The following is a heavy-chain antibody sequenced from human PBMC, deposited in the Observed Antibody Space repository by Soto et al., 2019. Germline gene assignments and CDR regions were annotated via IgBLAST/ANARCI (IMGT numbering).Heavy chain of an antibody. J-gene: IGHJ4*02. V-gene: IGHV1-2*04. CDR2: INPNSGGT. Sequence: GASVKVSCKASGYTFTGYYMHWVRQAPGQGLECMGWINPNSGGTNYAQKFQGWVTMTRDTSISTAYMELSRLRSDDTAVYYCARGGSQLLWFGELYGYYFDYWGQGTLVTVSS. D-gene: IGHD3-10*01. CDR1: GYTFTGYY. CDR3: ARGGSQLLWFGELYGYYFDY.